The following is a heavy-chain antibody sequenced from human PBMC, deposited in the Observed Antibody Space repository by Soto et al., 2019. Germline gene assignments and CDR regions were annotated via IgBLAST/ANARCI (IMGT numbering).Heavy chain of an antibody. D-gene: IGHD2-21*02. CDR3: AHSRCGGDCLQSYSSHYYYGMDV. CDR2: IYWDDDK. V-gene: IGHV2-5*02. CDR1: GFSLSTSGVG. Sequence: QITLKESGPTLVRPTQTLTLTCTFSGFSLSTSGVGVGWIRQPPGKALEWLALIYWDDDKRCSPSLKSRLTITKDTPKNQVVLTRTTMDPVDTATYYCAHSRCGGDCLQSYSSHYYYGMDVWGQGTTVTVSS. J-gene: IGHJ6*02.